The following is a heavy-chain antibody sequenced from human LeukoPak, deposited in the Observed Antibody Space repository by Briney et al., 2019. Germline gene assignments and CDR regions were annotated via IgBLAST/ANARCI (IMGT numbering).Heavy chain of an antibody. J-gene: IGHJ4*02. CDR1: GYTFTSYG. Sequence: ASVKVSCKASGYTFTSYGISWVRQAPGQGLEWMGWFSAYNGNTNYAQKLQGRVTMTTDTSTSTAYMELRSLRSDDTAVYYCASTRSGSYSRNYFDYWGQGTLVTVSS. D-gene: IGHD1-26*01. V-gene: IGHV1-18*01. CDR2: FSAYNGNT. CDR3: ASTRSGSYSRNYFDY.